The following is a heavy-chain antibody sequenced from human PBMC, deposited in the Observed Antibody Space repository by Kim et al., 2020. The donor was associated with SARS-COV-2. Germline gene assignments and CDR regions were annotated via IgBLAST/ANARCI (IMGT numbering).Heavy chain of an antibody. CDR1: GGSISSGSYY. CDR2: IYTSGST. D-gene: IGHD3-10*01. CDR3: ARDFSIYGSGSYYNWFDP. J-gene: IGHJ5*02. V-gene: IGHV4-61*02. Sequence: SETLSLTCTVSGGSISSGSYYWSWIRQPAGKGLEWIGRIYTSGSTNYNPSLKSRVTISVDTSKNQFSLKLSSVTAADTAVYYCARDFSIYGSGSYYNWFDPWGQGTLVTVSS.